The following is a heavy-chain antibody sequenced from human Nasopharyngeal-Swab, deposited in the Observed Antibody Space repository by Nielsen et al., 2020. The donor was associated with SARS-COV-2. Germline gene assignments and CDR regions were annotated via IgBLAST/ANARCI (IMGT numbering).Heavy chain of an antibody. CDR3: ARWSSWYNWLDP. D-gene: IGHD6-13*01. CDR2: IYYSGTT. J-gene: IGHJ5*02. CDR1: GDSISTGRYS. Sequence: SQTLSLTCAVSGDSISTGRYSWDWIRQPPGKGLEWIGSIYYSGTTYYNPSLKSRVTISVDTSKNQFSLKLNSATAADTAVHYCARWSSWYNWLDPWGQGTQVIVSS. V-gene: IGHV4-39*01.